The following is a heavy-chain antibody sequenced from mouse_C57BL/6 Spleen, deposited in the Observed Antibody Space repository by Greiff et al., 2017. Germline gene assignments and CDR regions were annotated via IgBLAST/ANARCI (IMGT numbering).Heavy chain of an antibody. V-gene: IGHV1-39*01. CDR1: GYSFTDYN. D-gene: IGHD2-1*01. Sequence: VQLKESGPELVKPGASVQISCKASGYSFTDYNLNWVKQSNGKSLEWIGVINPNYGTTSDNQKFKGKATLTVDQSSSTADMQLNSLTSEDSAVYYWARDLLGAMDDWGQGASVTVSS. CDR3: ARDLLGAMDD. CDR2: INPNYGTT. J-gene: IGHJ4*01.